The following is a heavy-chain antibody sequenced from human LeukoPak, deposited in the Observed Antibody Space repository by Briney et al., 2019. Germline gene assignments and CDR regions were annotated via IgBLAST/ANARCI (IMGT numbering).Heavy chain of an antibody. V-gene: IGHV3-21*01. CDR3: AREITLNDY. CDR2: ISSSGSYI. J-gene: IGHJ4*02. CDR1: GFTFSTYS. D-gene: IGHD2/OR15-2a*01. Sequence: GGSLRLYCEASGFTFSTYSMNWVRQAPGKGLEWVSSISSSGSYIYYAGSVEGRFTISRDNAKNSLFLQMNSLRVEDTAVYYCAREITLNDYWGQGTLVTVSS.